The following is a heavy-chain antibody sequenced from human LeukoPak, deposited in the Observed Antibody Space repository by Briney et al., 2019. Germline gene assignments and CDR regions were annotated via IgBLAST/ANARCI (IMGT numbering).Heavy chain of an antibody. Sequence: GGSLRLSCAASGVSVSNNYISWVRQPPGKGLEWISVIYAGGSTLYTDSVKGRFTTSRDNSKNTVYLQMDRLTPEDTAVYYCARDPTGASVWGRGTTVTVSS. D-gene: IGHD1-14*01. V-gene: IGHV3-53*01. CDR2: IYAGGST. CDR3: ARDPTGASV. J-gene: IGHJ6*04. CDR1: GVSVSNNY.